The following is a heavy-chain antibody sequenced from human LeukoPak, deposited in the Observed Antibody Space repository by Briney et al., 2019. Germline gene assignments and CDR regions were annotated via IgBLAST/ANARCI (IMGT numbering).Heavy chain of an antibody. J-gene: IGHJ3*02. Sequence: SVKVSCEASGGTFSSYAISWVRQAPGQGLEWMGGIIPIFGTANYAQKFQGRVTITADESTSTAYMELSSLRSEDTAVYYCAREGGKEMATIGSHDAFDIWGQGTMVTVSS. CDR3: AREGGKEMATIGSHDAFDI. V-gene: IGHV1-69*13. D-gene: IGHD5-24*01. CDR2: IIPIFGTA. CDR1: GGTFSSYA.